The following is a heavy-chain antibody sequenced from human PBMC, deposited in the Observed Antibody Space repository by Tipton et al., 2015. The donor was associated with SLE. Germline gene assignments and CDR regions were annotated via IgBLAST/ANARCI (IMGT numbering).Heavy chain of an antibody. D-gene: IGHD5-24*01. J-gene: IGHJ5*02. CDR1: GYTFTSYY. V-gene: IGHV1-46*01. Sequence: QSGAEVKKPGASVKVSCKASGYTFTSYYMHWVRQAPGQGLEWIGIINPSGGSTTYAQKLQGRVTMTTDTSTSTAYMEVRSLRSEDTAVYYCARVRDGYNSLGWFDPWGQGTLVSVSS. CDR2: INPSGGST. CDR3: ARVRDGYNSLGWFDP.